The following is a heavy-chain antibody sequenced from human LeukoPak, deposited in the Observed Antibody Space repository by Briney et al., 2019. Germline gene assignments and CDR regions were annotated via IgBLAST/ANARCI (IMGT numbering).Heavy chain of an antibody. J-gene: IGHJ6*03. CDR2: IKQDGSEK. CDR1: GFTFSSYW. Sequence: GGSLRLSCAASGFTFSSYWMSWVRQAPGKGLEWVANIKQDGSEKYYVDSVKGRFTISRDNAKNSLYLQMNSLRAEDTAVYYCARVIAARLHYYYYMDVWGKGTTVTVSS. D-gene: IGHD6-6*01. V-gene: IGHV3-7*04. CDR3: ARVIAARLHYYYYMDV.